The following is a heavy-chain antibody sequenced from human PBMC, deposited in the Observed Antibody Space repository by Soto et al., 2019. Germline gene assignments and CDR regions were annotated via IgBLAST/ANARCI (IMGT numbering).Heavy chain of an antibody. J-gene: IGHJ5*02. D-gene: IGHD6-19*01. CDR3: ARAVAGTPNWFDP. CDR1: GFTFSSYS. CDR2: ISSSSSTI. Sequence: LRLSCAASGFTFSSYSMNWVRQAPGKGLEWVSYISSSSSTIYYADSVKGRFTISRDNAKNSLYLQMNSLRDEDTAVYYCARAVAGTPNWFDPWGQGTLVTVSS. V-gene: IGHV3-48*02.